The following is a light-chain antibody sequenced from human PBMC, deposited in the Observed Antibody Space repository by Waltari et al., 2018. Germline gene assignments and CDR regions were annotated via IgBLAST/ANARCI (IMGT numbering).Light chain of an antibody. V-gene: IGLV2-14*03. CDR1: SSDIGAYDN. CDR2: DVA. Sequence: QSALTQPASVSGSPGQSITISCTGTSSDIGAYDNVFWYQPHPGNAPKLLIYDVAKRPSGVSNRFSGSKSGYTVSLTISGLQAEDEADYHCSAYRGSFTLVFGGGTKVTVL. J-gene: IGLJ3*02. CDR3: SAYRGSFTLV.